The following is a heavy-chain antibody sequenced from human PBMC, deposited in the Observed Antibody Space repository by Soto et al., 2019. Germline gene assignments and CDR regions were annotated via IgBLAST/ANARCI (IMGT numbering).Heavy chain of an antibody. CDR3: ARGGEGGYNYGFFDP. CDR1: GYRFSSYA. CDR2: INAGNGNT. D-gene: IGHD5-12*01. J-gene: IGHJ5*02. Sequence: GASVKVSCKASGYRFSSYAMHGVRQAPGQRLEWMGCINAGNGNTKYSQNLEGRVTIAWETPASTAYMELSSLRAEDTAVYYCARGGEGGYNYGFFDPWGQGTLVTVSS. V-gene: IGHV1-3*01.